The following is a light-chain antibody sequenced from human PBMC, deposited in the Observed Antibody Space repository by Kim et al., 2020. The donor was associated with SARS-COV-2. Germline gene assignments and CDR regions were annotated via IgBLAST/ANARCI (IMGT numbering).Light chain of an antibody. CDR2: DNN. CDR1: NSNIGNNY. Sequence: QSVLTQPPSVSAAPGQKVTISCSGNNSNIGNNYVSWYQQLPGTAPKLLIYDNNKRPSGIPDRFSGSKSGTSATLGITGLQTGDEADYYRGTWDSSLSAGVFGGGTKLTVL. CDR3: GTWDSSLSAGV. J-gene: IGLJ3*02. V-gene: IGLV1-51*01.